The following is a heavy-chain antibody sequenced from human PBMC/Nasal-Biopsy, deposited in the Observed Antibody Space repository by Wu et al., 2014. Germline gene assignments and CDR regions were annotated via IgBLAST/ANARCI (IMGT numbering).Heavy chain of an antibody. D-gene: IGHD3-22*01. J-gene: IGHJ6*02. CDR3: ARDQVLYDSSGYKYGMDV. CDR1: RGSITSDFW. Sequence: TLSLTCRVSRGSITSDFWWTWVRQPPGRGLEWIGEIYHSETINYNPSLKSRITMSLDKSKNQFSLNLSSVTGADTAVYYCARDQVLYDSSGYKYGMDVWGQGTTVTVSS. CDR2: IYHSETI. V-gene: IGHV4-4*02.